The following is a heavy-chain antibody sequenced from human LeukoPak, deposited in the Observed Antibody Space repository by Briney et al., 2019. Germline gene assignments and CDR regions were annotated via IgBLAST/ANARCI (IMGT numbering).Heavy chain of an antibody. CDR3: ARSPREYYYYYMDV. CDR1: GGTFSSYA. V-gene: IGHV1-69*05. D-gene: IGHD5-24*01. J-gene: IGHJ6*03. Sequence: ASVKVSCKASGGTFSSYAISWVRQAPGQGLEWMGGIIPIFGTANYAQKLQGRVTMTTDTSTSTAYMELRSLRSDDTAVYYCARSPREYYYYYMDVWGKGTTVTVSS. CDR2: IIPIFGTA.